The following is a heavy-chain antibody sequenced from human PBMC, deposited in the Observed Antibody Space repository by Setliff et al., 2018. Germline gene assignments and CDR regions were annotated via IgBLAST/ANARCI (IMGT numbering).Heavy chain of an antibody. CDR3: AKDYQSDSGWDFDY. V-gene: IGHV7-4-1*02. CDR2: INTNTGNP. Sequence: ASVKVSCKASGYIFTTYAMSWMRQAPGQGLEWMGWINTNTGNPSYAQGFTGRFVFSLDTSVTTAYLQISSLKSEDTAVYYCAKDYQSDSGWDFDYWGQGTLVTVSS. D-gene: IGHD6-19*01. J-gene: IGHJ4*02. CDR1: GYIFTTYA.